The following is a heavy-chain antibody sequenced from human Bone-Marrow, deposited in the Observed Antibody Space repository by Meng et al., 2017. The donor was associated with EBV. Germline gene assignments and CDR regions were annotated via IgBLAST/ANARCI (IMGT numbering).Heavy chain of an antibody. CDR2: IYYSGST. V-gene: IGHV4-39*01. CDR3: ARHQYCSSTSCYLDY. J-gene: IGHJ4*02. D-gene: IGHD2-2*01. CDR1: GGSISRSSYY. Sequence: LHVRGSGAGLVKPSGTLSLPCTVFGGSISRSSYYWGWIRQPPGKGLEWIGSIYYSGSTYYNPSLTSRVTISVDTSKNQFSLKLSSVTAADTAVYYCARHQYCSSTSCYLDYWGQGTLVTVSS.